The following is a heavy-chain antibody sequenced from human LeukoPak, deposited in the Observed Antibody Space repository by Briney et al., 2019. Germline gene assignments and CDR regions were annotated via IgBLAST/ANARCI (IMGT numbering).Heavy chain of an antibody. CDR3: ARGVGRGYSYGYVSSYYFDY. CDR2: INHSGST. Sequence: SETLSLTCAVYGGSFSGYYLSWIRQPPGKGLEWIGEINHSGSTNYNPSLKSRVTISVDTSKNQFSLKLSSVTAADTAVYYCARGVGRGYSYGYVSSYYFDYWGQGTLVTVSS. D-gene: IGHD5-18*01. CDR1: GGSFSGYY. V-gene: IGHV4-34*01. J-gene: IGHJ4*02.